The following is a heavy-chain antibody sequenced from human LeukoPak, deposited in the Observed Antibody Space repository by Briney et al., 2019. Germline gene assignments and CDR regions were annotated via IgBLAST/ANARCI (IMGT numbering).Heavy chain of an antibody. Sequence: SETLSLTCTVSGGSISSGGYYWSWIRQPPGKGLEWIGYIYHSGSTYYNPSLKSRVTISVDTSKNQFSLKLSSVTAADTAVYYCARATYDMVRGWNWFDPWGQGTLVTVSS. CDR1: GGSISSGGYY. CDR2: IYHSGST. D-gene: IGHD3-10*01. CDR3: ARATYDMVRGWNWFDP. V-gene: IGHV4-30-2*05. J-gene: IGHJ5*02.